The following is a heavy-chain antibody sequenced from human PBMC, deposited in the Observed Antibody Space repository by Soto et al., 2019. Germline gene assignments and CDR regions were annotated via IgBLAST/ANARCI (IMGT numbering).Heavy chain of an antibody. D-gene: IGHD6-19*01. CDR2: IYYSGST. Sequence: SETLSLTCTVSGGSISGYYWSWIRQPPGKGLEWIGYIYYSGSTNYNPSLKSRVTISVDTSKHQFSLKLSSVTAADTAVYYRATTSSSGWPWNWFDPWGQGTLVTVS. J-gene: IGHJ5*02. V-gene: IGHV4-59*01. CDR3: ATTSSSGWPWNWFDP. CDR1: GGSISGYY.